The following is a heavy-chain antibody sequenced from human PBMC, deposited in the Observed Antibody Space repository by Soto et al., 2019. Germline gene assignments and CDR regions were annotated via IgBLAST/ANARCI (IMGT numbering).Heavy chain of an antibody. CDR3: AKEERTTVTTYLYYYYGMDV. V-gene: IGHV3-43*01. D-gene: IGHD4-17*01. CDR1: GFTFDDYT. Sequence: SGGSLRLSCAASGFTFDDYTMHWVRQAPGKGLEWVSLISWDGGSTYYADSVKGRFTISRDNSKNSLYLQMNSLRTEDTALYYCAKEERTTVTTYLYYYYGMDVWGQGTTVTVSS. J-gene: IGHJ6*02. CDR2: ISWDGGST.